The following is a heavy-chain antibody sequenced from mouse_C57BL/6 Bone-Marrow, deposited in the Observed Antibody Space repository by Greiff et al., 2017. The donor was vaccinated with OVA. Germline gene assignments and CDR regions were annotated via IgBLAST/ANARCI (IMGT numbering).Heavy chain of an antibody. CDR1: GYTFTSYW. J-gene: IGHJ3*01. V-gene: IGHV1-61*01. Sequence: VQLQQSGAELVRPGSSVKLSCKASGYTFTSYWMDWVKQRPGQGLEWIGNIYPSDSETHYNQKFKDKATLTVDKSSSTAYMQLSSLTSEDSAVYYCARSYYGSRTWFAYWGQGTLVTVSA. CDR3: ARSYYGSRTWFAY. CDR2: IYPSDSET. D-gene: IGHD1-1*01.